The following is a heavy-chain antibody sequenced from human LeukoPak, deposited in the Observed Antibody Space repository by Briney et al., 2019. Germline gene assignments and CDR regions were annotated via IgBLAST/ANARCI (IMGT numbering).Heavy chain of an antibody. CDR2: ISTSFYT. D-gene: IGHD7-27*01. CDR1: GFTFSDYY. V-gene: IGHV3-11*06. Sequence: GGSLRLSCAASGFTFSDYYVSWIRQAPGKGLEWVSYISTSFYTNYADSVKGRFTISRDNAKNSLYLQMNSLRAEDTAMYYCARAGNWFDPWGQGTLVTVSS. J-gene: IGHJ5*02. CDR3: ARAGNWFDP.